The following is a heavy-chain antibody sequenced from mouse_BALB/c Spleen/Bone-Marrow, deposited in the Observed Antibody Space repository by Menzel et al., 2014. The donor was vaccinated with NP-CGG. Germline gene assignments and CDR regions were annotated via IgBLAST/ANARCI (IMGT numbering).Heavy chain of an antibody. D-gene: IGHD2-14*01. J-gene: IGHJ3*01. V-gene: IGHV1-7*01. CDR2: INPSTGYT. CDR3: AREGYDPWFAY. Sequence: VKLMESGAELAKPGASVKMSCKASGYTFXSYWMHWVKQRPGQGLEWIGYINPSTGYTEYNQKFKDKATLTADKSSSTAYMQLSSLTSEDSAVYYCAREGYDPWFAYWGQGTLVTVSA. CDR1: GYTFXSYW.